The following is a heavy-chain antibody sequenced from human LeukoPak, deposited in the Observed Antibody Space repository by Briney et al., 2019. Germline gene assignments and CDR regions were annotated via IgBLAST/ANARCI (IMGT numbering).Heavy chain of an antibody. CDR3: LRSVYSSGWTEFDY. Sequence: GGSLRLSCAASGFTFSSYAMSWVRQAPGKGLEWVAVISYDGSNKYYADSVKGRFTISRDNSKNTLYLQMNSLRAEDTAVYYCLRSVYSSGWTEFDYWGQGTLVTVSS. J-gene: IGHJ4*02. V-gene: IGHV3-30*03. CDR1: GFTFSSYA. D-gene: IGHD6-19*01. CDR2: ISYDGSNK.